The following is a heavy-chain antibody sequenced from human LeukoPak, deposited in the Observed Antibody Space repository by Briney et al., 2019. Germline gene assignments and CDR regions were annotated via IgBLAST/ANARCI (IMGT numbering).Heavy chain of an antibody. V-gene: IGHV4-31*03. CDR2: IYYSGST. Sequence: SETLSLTCTVSGGSISSGGYYWSWIRQHPGKGLGWIGYIYYSGSTYYNPSLKSRVTISVDTSKNQFSLKLSSVTAADTAVYYCARAYYDFWSGYSSTFDYWGQGTLVTVSS. CDR3: ARAYYDFWSGYSSTFDY. J-gene: IGHJ4*02. CDR1: GGSISSGGYY. D-gene: IGHD3-3*01.